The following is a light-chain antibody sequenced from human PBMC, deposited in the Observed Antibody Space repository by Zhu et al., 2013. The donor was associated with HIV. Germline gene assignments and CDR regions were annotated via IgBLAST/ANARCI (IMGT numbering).Light chain of an antibody. Sequence: DIQMTQSPFTLSASVGDRVTISCRASQSISNWLAWYQQKPGKAPNLLIYDASILSKWGPRPRFSGSGSGTEFTLTITSLQPDDFATYYCQQYSSYSTFGQGTKVEVK. CDR3: QQYSSYST. CDR2: DAS. CDR1: QSISNW. V-gene: IGKV1-5*01. J-gene: IGKJ1*01.